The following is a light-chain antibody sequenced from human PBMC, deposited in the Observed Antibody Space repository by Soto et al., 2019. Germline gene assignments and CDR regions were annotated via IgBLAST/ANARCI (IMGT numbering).Light chain of an antibody. Sequence: EIVLTQSPGTLSVSPGERATLSCRASQSVRNSYLAWYQQKPGQAPRLLMSGASSRSTGIPDRFSGNGSGTDFTLTISRLEPEDFAVYYCQQYGSSPLTFGGGTKVDIK. V-gene: IGKV3-20*01. CDR1: QSVRNSY. J-gene: IGKJ4*01. CDR2: GAS. CDR3: QQYGSSPLT.